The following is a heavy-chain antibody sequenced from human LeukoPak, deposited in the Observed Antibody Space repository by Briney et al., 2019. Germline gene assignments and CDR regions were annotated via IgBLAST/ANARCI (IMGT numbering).Heavy chain of an antibody. Sequence: SGTLSLTCTVSGGSISSYYWSWIRQPPGKGLEWIGYIYYSGSTNYNPSLKSRVTISVDTSKNQFSLKLSSVTAADTAVYYCARLPYSYGSGAGYLDLWGRGTLVTVSS. CDR1: GGSISSYY. J-gene: IGHJ2*01. CDR2: IYYSGST. V-gene: IGHV4-59*01. D-gene: IGHD5-18*01. CDR3: ARLPYSYGSGAGYLDL.